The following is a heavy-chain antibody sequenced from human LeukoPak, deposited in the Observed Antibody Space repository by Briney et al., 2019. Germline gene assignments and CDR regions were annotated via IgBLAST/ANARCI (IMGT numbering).Heavy chain of an antibody. D-gene: IGHD2-2*01. CDR2: ISGSGGST. V-gene: IGHV3-23*01. CDR3: AKNYLSIVVVPTNY. J-gene: IGHJ4*02. CDR1: GFTLSSYA. Sequence: GGSLRLSCAASGFTLSSYAMSWVRQAPGKGLEWVSAISGSGGSTYYADSVKGRFTISRDNSKNTLYLQMNSLRAEDTAVYYCAKNYLSIVVVPTNYWGQGTLVTVSS.